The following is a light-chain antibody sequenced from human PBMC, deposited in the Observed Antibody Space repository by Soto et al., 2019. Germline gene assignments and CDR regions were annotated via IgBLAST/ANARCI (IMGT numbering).Light chain of an antibody. CDR1: QSMSSW. CDR2: DAS. V-gene: IGKV1-5*01. CDR3: QQYNSYSHT. J-gene: IGKJ2*01. Sequence: DIQMTQSPSTLSASVGDRVTITCRASQSMSSWLAWYQQKPGKAPTLLIYDASSLESGVPSRFSGSGSGTEFTLTISSLQPDDFATYYCQQYNSYSHTFGQGTKLEIK.